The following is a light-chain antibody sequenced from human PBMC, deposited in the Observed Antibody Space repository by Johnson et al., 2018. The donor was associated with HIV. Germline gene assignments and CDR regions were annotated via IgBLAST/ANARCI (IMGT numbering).Light chain of an antibody. CDR2: DND. Sequence: QSVLTQPPSVSAAPGQKVTISCSGSSSNIGNNYVSWYQQLPGTGPKLLIYDNDKRPSGIPDRFSGSKSGTSATLGITGLQTGDEADYYCGTWDSSLSAAVFGTGTKVTVL. CDR1: SSNIGNNY. CDR3: GTWDSSLSAAV. V-gene: IGLV1-51*01. J-gene: IGLJ1*01.